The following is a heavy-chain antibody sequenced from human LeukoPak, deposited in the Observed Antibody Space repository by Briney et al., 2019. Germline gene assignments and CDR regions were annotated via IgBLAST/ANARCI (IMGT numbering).Heavy chain of an antibody. J-gene: IGHJ4*02. Sequence: GGSLRLSCAASGFTSSSYEMNWVRQAPGKGLEWVSYISSSGSTIYYADSVKGRFTISRDNAKNSLYLQMNSLRAEDTAVYYCAREGKYYYDSSADYWGQGTLVTVSS. CDR1: GFTSSSYE. V-gene: IGHV3-48*03. D-gene: IGHD3-22*01. CDR3: AREGKYYYDSSADY. CDR2: ISSSGSTI.